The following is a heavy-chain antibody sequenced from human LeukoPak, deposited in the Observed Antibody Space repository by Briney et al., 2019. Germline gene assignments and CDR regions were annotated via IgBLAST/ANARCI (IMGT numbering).Heavy chain of an antibody. J-gene: IGHJ4*02. CDR1: GFAFSRQA. V-gene: IGHV3-23*01. D-gene: IGHD6-19*01. CDR2: ISDSGDTT. CDR3: AKDARRSSGWYFFDH. Sequence: GGSLRLSCAASGFAFSRQAMGWVRQAPGKGLEWVSVISDSGDTTYYADSVKGRFTISRDNSKNTLYLQMNSLRAEDTALYYCAKDARRSSGWYFFDHWGQGTLVTVSS.